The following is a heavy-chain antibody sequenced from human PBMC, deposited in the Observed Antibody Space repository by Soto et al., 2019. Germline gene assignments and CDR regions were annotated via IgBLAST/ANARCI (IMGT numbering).Heavy chain of an antibody. CDR2: INAGYGNT. V-gene: IGHV1-3*01. CDR3: ASDTGDGTFDF. Sequence: GASVKVSCKATGYTFRSYAMHWVRQAPGERLEWMGWINAGYGNTKSSQKFKDRVTISRDKSASTAYMELPSLRAEDTAVYYCASDTGDGTFDFWGQGTLVTVSS. J-gene: IGHJ4*02. D-gene: IGHD7-27*01. CDR1: GYTFRSYA.